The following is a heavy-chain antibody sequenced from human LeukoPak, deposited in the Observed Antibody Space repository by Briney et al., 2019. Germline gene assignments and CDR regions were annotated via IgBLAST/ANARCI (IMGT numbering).Heavy chain of an antibody. V-gene: IGHV1-2*02. D-gene: IGHD2-2*01. J-gene: IGHJ5*02. Sequence: ASVKVSCKASGYTFTGYYMHWVRQAPGQGLEWMGWINPNSGGTKYAQKFQGRVTMTRDTSISTAYMELTSLRSEDTAVYYCAREYQLLGTVYNYFDPWGQGTLVTVSS. CDR2: INPNSGGT. CDR1: GYTFTGYY. CDR3: AREYQLLGTVYNYFDP.